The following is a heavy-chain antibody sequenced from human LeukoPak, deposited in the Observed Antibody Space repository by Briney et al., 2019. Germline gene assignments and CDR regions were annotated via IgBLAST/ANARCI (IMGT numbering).Heavy chain of an antibody. J-gene: IGHJ4*02. CDR2: ISYDGSNK. D-gene: IGHD3-22*01. CDR3: ARDPSQSSGYLGYFDY. Sequence: GRSLRLSCAASGFTFSSYAMHWVRQAPGKGLEWVAVISYDGSNKYYADSVKGRFTISRDNSKNTLYLQMNSLRAEDTAVYYCARDPSQSSGYLGYFDYWGQGTLVTVSS. V-gene: IGHV3-30-3*01. CDR1: GFTFSSYA.